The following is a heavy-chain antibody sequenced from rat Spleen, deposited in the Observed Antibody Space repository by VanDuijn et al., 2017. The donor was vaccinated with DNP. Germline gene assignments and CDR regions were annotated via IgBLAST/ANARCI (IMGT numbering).Heavy chain of an antibody. D-gene: IGHD4-1*01. CDR2: INSAGST. V-gene: IGHV3-3*01. CDR3: ARWVRALDY. CDR1: GYSISSNYR. Sequence: VQLQESGPGLVKPSQSLSLTCSVTGYSISSNYRWNWIRKFPGNTLEWMGYINSAGSTDYIPSLKGRISITRDTSKNQFFLQLNSVTTEDTATYYCARWVRALDYWGHGVMVTVSS. J-gene: IGHJ2*01.